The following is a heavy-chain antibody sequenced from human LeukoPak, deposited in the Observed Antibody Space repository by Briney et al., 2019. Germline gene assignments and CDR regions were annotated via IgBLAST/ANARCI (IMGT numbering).Heavy chain of an antibody. D-gene: IGHD3-3*01. Sequence: GGSLRLSCAASGFTFNSNWMTWVRQAPGRGLEWVATLSGSGAGTYYSDSVQGRFTISRDNSKRTLFLQMNSLRAEDTAFYYCAKAELGVDTFFDYWGQGTLVTVSS. V-gene: IGHV3-23*01. CDR2: LSGSGAGT. CDR3: AKAELGVDTFFDY. CDR1: GFTFNSNW. J-gene: IGHJ4*02.